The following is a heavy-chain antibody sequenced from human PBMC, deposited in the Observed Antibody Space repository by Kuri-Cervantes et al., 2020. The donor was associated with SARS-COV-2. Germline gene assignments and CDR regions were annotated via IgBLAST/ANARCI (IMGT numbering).Heavy chain of an antibody. V-gene: IGHV3-9*01. D-gene: IGHD5-24*01. CDR2: ISWNSDSI. CDR3: AKDGYNYDYFDY. CDR1: GFTFDDYA. J-gene: IGHJ4*02. Sequence: SLKISCAASGFTFDDYAMHWVRQAPGKGLEWVSGISWNSDSIGYADSVKGRFTISRDNSKNTLYLQMNSLRAEDTAVYYCAKDGYNYDYFDYWGQGTLVTVSS.